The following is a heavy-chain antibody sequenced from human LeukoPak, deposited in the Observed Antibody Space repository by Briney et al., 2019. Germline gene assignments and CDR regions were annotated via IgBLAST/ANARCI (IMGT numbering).Heavy chain of an antibody. V-gene: IGHV4-39*07. D-gene: IGHD1-26*01. CDR3: ARERWELPGGGWFDP. CDR2: IYYSGST. Sequence: SETLSLTCTVSGGSISSSSYYWGWIRQPPGKGLEWIGSIYYSGSTYYNPSLKSRVTISVDTSKNQFSLKLSSVTAADTAVYYCARERWELPGGGWFDPWGQGTLVTVSS. CDR1: GGSISSSSYY. J-gene: IGHJ5*02.